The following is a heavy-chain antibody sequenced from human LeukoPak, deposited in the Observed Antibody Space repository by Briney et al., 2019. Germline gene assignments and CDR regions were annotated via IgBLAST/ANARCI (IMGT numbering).Heavy chain of an antibody. J-gene: IGHJ3*02. Sequence: GGSLRLSCAASGFTVSSNYMGWVRQAPGKGLEWVSVIYSGGSTYYADSVKGRFTISRDNSKNTLYLQMNSLRAADTAVYYCARRCGGSCFYAFDIWGQGTMVTVSS. CDR3: ARRCGGSCFYAFDI. D-gene: IGHD2-15*01. CDR2: IYSGGST. V-gene: IGHV3-66*01. CDR1: GFTVSSNY.